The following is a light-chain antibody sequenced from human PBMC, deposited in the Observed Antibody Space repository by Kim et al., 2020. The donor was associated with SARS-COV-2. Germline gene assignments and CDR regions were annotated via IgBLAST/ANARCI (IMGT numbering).Light chain of an antibody. CDR1: KLRTYY. CDR3: KSRDSSGNLLV. Sequence: ALGQTVRITCQGDKLRTYYASWYQQKPGQAPVLVIFGKNNRPSGIPDRFSGSSSGNTASLAITGAQAEDEADYYCKSRDSSGNLLVFGGGTKVTVL. J-gene: IGLJ2*01. CDR2: GKN. V-gene: IGLV3-19*01.